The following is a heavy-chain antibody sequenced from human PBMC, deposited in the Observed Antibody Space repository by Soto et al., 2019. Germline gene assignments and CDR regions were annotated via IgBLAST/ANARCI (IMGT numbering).Heavy chain of an antibody. CDR1: GYTFTSYD. V-gene: IGHV1-8*01. J-gene: IGHJ5*02. Sequence: GASVKVSCKASGYTFTSYDINWVRQATGQGLEWMGWMNPNSGNTSYAQKFQGRVTMTRNTSTSTAYMELRSLRSDDTAVYYCARDHSSSWYPTTGNWFDPWGQGTLVTVSS. CDR2: MNPNSGNT. D-gene: IGHD6-13*01. CDR3: ARDHSSSWYPTTGNWFDP.